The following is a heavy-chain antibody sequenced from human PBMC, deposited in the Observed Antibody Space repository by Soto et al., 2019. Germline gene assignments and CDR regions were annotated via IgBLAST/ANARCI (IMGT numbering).Heavy chain of an antibody. J-gene: IGHJ1*01. V-gene: IGHV1-58*02. CDR2: IVVGSGNT. Sequence: SVKVSCKASGFTFTSSAMQWVRQARGQRLEWIGWIVVGSGNTNYAQKFQERVTITRDMSTSTAYLQMDNLKSEDTAVYFCATGNCAAGDCLVAEYFQHWGQGTLVTVSS. CDR3: ATGNCAAGDCLVAEYFQH. CDR1: GFTFTSSA. D-gene: IGHD2-8*02.